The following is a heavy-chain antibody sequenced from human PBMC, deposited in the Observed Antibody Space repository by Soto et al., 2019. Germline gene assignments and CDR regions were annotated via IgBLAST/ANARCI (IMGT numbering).Heavy chain of an antibody. J-gene: IGHJ6*02. CDR1: GYTFTSYD. Sequence: QVQLVQSGAEVKKPGASVKVSCKASGYTFTSYDINWVRQATGQGPEWMGWMNPNSGNTGYAQKFQGRVTMTRNTSISTAYMELSSLRSEDTAVYYCASMGIAAAVGSYGMDVWGQGTTVTVSS. V-gene: IGHV1-8*01. CDR2: MNPNSGNT. CDR3: ASMGIAAAVGSYGMDV. D-gene: IGHD6-13*01.